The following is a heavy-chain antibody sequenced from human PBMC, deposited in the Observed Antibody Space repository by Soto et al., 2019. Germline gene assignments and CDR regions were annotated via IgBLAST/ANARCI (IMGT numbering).Heavy chain of an antibody. CDR1: GFPFSSYS. D-gene: IGHD6-13*01. Sequence: GGSPRLSCAASGFPFSSYSMNWVRQAPGKGLEWVAYISSNSSNIYYADSVKGRFTISRDNSKNTLYLEINSLRAEDTAVYYCARDRLYSSSWFLDSWGQGTLVTVSS. CDR2: ISSNSSNI. J-gene: IGHJ4*02. CDR3: ARDRLYSSSWFLDS. V-gene: IGHV3-48*01.